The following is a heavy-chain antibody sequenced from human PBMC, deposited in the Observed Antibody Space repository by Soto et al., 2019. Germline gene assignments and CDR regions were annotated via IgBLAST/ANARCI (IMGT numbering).Heavy chain of an antibody. CDR3: ASLEWESSGYADY. D-gene: IGHD5-12*01. J-gene: IGHJ4*02. Sequence: GGSLRLSCAASGFTFGSNWMSWVRQAPGKGLEWVANIKRDGSEKYYVDSVKGRFTISRDNAKNTLYLQMNSLRADDTAVYYCASLEWESSGYADYWGQGTQVTVSS. CDR2: IKRDGSEK. CDR1: GFTFGSNW. V-gene: IGHV3-7*03.